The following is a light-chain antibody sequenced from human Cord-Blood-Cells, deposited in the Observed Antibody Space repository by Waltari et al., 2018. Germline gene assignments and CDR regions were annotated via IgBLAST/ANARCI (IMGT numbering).Light chain of an antibody. J-gene: IGLJ2*01. V-gene: IGLV2-23*01. Sequence: QSALTQHASVSGSPGQSITISCPGTSSDVGRYNLVSWYQQHPGKAHKLMIYEGSKRPSGVSTRFSGSSSGNTASLTISGLQAEDEADYYCCSYAGSSNVVFGGGTKLTVL. CDR3: CSYAGSSNVV. CDR2: EGS. CDR1: SSDVGRYNL.